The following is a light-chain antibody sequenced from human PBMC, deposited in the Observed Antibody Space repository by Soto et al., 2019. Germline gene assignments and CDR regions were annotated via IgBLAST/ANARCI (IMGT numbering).Light chain of an antibody. CDR1: QSVSSY. Sequence: EIVLTQSPATLSLSPGERATLSCRASQSVSSYLAWYQQQPGQAPRLLIYDASNRATGIPARFSDSVSGTDSTLTISSLQPEDFAVYYCQQRSNWPPWTFGQGTKVEIK. V-gene: IGKV3-11*01. J-gene: IGKJ1*01. CDR3: QQRSNWPPWT. CDR2: DAS.